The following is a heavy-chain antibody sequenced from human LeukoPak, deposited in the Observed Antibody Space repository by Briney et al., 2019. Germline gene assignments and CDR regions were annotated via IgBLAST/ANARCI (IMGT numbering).Heavy chain of an antibody. Sequence: PSETLSLTCTVSGGSISSYYWSWIRQPAGKGLEWIGRIYTSGSTNYNPSLKSRVTMSVDTSKNQFSLKLSSVTAADTAVYYCARDGFHCSGGSCFYYYYYYMDVWGKGTTATVSS. CDR1: GGSISSYY. CDR3: ARDGFHCSGGSCFYYYYYYMDV. CDR2: IYTSGST. V-gene: IGHV4-4*07. D-gene: IGHD2-15*01. J-gene: IGHJ6*03.